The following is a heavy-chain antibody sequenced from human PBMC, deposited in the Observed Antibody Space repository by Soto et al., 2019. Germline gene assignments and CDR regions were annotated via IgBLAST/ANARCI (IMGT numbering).Heavy chain of an antibody. J-gene: IGHJ4*02. V-gene: IGHV1-46*03. Sequence: SVKVSCKASRYTFTSYYMRLVRQSPGQGREWMGIINPSGGSTSYSQKFQGRVTMTRHTSTSTVSMELSSLRSEDTAVYYCARVKGVTSGGVIAYGGYYFDYCRQGTLVTVSS. CDR1: RYTFTSYY. CDR2: INPSGGST. CDR3: ARVKGVTSGGVIAYGGYYFDY. D-gene: IGHD3-16*02.